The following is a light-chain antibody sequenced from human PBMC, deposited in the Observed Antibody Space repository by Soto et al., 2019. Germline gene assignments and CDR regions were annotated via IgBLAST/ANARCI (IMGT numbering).Light chain of an antibody. J-gene: IGLJ3*02. CDR2: EVN. CDR3: CSNAGANKV. CDR1: SSNVGSYNY. Sequence: QSALTQPASVSGSPGQSVTISCTGTSSNVGSYNYVSWYQQYPGKAPKVIIYEVNKRPSGVPDRFSGSKSGNTAFLTVSGLQAEDEADYYCCSNAGANKVFGGGTKLTVL. V-gene: IGLV2-8*01.